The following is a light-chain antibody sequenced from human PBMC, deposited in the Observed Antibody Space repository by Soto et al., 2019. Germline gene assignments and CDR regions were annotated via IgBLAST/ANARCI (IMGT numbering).Light chain of an antibody. V-gene: IGLV2-14*01. J-gene: IGLJ1*01. CDR2: EVT. Sequence: QSALTQPASVSGSPRQSIAISCTGTSSDVGGYDYVSWYQQHPDKAPKLIIYEVTKRPSGVSNRFSGSKSGNTASLTISGLQPDDEADYYCSSHTSGDTRVFGSGTKVTVL. CDR1: SSDVGGYDY. CDR3: SSHTSGDTRV.